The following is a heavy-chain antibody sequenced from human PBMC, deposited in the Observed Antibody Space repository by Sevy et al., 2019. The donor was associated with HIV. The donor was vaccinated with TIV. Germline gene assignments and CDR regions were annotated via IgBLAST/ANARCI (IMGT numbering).Heavy chain of an antibody. Sequence: GGSLRLSCAASGFTFSSYWMTWVRQAPGKGLEWVANINRDGSTKNYVDSVKGRFTISRDNAKNSLYLEMNSRRAEETAVYYCAGDDRPSGWLFDYWGQGTLVTVSS. CDR2: INRDGSTK. CDR1: GFTFSSYW. D-gene: IGHD6-19*01. J-gene: IGHJ4*02. CDR3: AGDDRPSGWLFDY. V-gene: IGHV3-7*01.